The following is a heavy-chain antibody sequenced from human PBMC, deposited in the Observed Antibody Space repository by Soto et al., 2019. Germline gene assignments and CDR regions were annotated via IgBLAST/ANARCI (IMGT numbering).Heavy chain of an antibody. V-gene: IGHV3-73*01. CDR3: TATTVTTGFAY. J-gene: IGHJ4*02. Sequence: EVQLVESGGGLVQPGGSLKLSCAASGFTFSGSAIHWVRQASGKGLEWVGRIRSKANNYATEYAASVKGRFTISREDSKDTAYLQMSSLQTDDTAVYYCTATTVTTGFAYWGQGTLVTVSS. CDR2: IRSKANNYAT. CDR1: GFTFSGSA. D-gene: IGHD4-17*01.